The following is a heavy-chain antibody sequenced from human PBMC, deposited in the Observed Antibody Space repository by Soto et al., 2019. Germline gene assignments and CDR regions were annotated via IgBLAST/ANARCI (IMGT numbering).Heavy chain of an antibody. Sequence: GGSLRLSCAASGFTFSSYGIHWVRQAPGKELEKVTVITYDRSNKYYAENVKGRFTISRDNTKNTLYLQMNSLRDEDTSVYYCAKESYYYYCGMDVWGQGTTVTVSS. V-gene: IGHV3-30*18. CDR3: AKESYYYYCGMDV. CDR2: ITYDRSNK. J-gene: IGHJ6*02. CDR1: GFTFSSYG.